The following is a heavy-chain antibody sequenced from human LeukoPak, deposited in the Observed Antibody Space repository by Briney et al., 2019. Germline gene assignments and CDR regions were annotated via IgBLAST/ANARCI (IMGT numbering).Heavy chain of an antibody. D-gene: IGHD6-6*01. Sequence: PGGSLRLSCAASGFTFSSYGMHWVRQAPGKGLEWVAVISYDGSNKYYAGSVKGRFTISRDNSKNTLYLQMNSLRAEDTAVYYCAREGSSSPFDYWGQGTLVTVSS. CDR3: AREGSSSPFDY. J-gene: IGHJ4*02. CDR1: GFTFSSYG. V-gene: IGHV3-30*03. CDR2: ISYDGSNK.